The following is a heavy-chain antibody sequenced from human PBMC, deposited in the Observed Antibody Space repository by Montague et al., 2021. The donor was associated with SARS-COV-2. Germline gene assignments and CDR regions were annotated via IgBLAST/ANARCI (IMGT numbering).Heavy chain of an antibody. CDR1: GGSISTYYY. CDR2: IYCGGST. D-gene: IGHD2-15*01. Sequence: SETLSLTCTVSGGSISTYYYWGWIRQPPGKGLEWIGSIYCGGSTYYNPSLRSRVTISVDTSMNHFSLKLSSVTAADTAVYYCARDQGVYCSGGSCYNFDYWGQGTLVTVSS. J-gene: IGHJ4*02. CDR3: ARDQGVYCSGGSCYNFDY. V-gene: IGHV4-39*02.